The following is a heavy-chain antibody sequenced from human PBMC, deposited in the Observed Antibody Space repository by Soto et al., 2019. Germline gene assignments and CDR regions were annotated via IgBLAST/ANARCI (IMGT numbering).Heavy chain of an antibody. V-gene: IGHV3-23*01. Sequence: GESLRLSCAASGFTFSSYAMSWVRQAPGKGLEWVSAISGSGGSTYYADSVKGRFTISRDNSKNTLYLQMNSLRAEDTAVYYCASYSSSWYYYYYGMAVWGQGTTVPGSS. CDR3: ASYSSSWYYYYYGMAV. D-gene: IGHD6-13*01. J-gene: IGHJ6*02. CDR2: ISGSGGST. CDR1: GFTFSSYA.